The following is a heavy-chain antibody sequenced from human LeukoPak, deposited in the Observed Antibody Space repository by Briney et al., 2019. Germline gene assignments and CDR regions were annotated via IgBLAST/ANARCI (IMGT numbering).Heavy chain of an antibody. CDR3: ARAGVAVAYFYYFDY. CDR2: IKSDGRTT. Sequence: GGSLSLSCAASGFTFSNYWMHWVRQAPGKGLVWVSRIKSDGRTTYYADSVKGRFTISRDDAKNRLYLQMSSRRAEDTAVYYCARAGVAVAYFYYFDYWGQGSLVTVSS. V-gene: IGHV3-74*01. D-gene: IGHD6-19*01. J-gene: IGHJ4*02. CDR1: GFTFSNYW.